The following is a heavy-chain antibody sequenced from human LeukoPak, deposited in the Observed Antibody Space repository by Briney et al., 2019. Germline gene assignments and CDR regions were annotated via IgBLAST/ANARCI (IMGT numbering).Heavy chain of an antibody. CDR1: GLSFSSYE. J-gene: IGHJ6*02. V-gene: IGHV3-48*03. CDR2: ISSSGSTI. CDR3: ASSSQVDV. Sequence: GSLRLSCAASGLSFSSYEMNWVRQAPGKGLEWVSYISSSGSTIYYADSVKGRFTISRDNAKNSLFLQMDSLRAEDTAVYYCASSSQVDVWGQGTTVTVSS.